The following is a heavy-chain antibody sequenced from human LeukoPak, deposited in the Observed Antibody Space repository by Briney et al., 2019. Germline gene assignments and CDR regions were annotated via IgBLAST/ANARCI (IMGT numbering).Heavy chain of an antibody. CDR3: ARADGGDIDY. V-gene: IGHV3-21*01. D-gene: IGHD2-21*02. CDR2: ISSSYNYT. CDR1: GFTFSTYS. Sequence: GGSLRLSCAASGFTFSTYSMNWVRQAPGKGLEWVSSISSSYNYTYYAESLKGRLTISRDNAKNALYLQMSSLRAEDTAGYYCARADGGDIDYWGQGTLVTVSS. J-gene: IGHJ4*02.